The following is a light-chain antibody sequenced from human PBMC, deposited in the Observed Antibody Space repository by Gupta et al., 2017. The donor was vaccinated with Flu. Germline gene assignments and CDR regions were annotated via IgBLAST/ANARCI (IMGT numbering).Light chain of an antibody. Sequence: PSSVSASVGDRVTITFLSSQGISSWLAWYQQKPGKAPRLLIYAASRVERGVPSRFSGSGSGTEFTLTISSLQPEDFATYYCQQSSSFPKRFGQDTKLEVK. J-gene: IGKJ1*01. CDR1: QGISSW. CDR2: AAS. CDR3: QQSSSFPKR. V-gene: IGKV1-12*01.